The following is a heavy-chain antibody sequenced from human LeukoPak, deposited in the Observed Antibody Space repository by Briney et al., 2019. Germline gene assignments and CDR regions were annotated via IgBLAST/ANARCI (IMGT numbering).Heavy chain of an antibody. Sequence: GGSLRLSCAASGFTASSSYMSWVRQAPGKGLEWVSVIYSGGSTYYAESVKGRFTVSRDNSKNTLYLQMNSLRDEDTAVYYCAGRGDSYGDSFEYWGQGTLVTVSS. J-gene: IGHJ4*02. D-gene: IGHD5-18*01. CDR1: GFTASSSY. CDR3: AGRGDSYGDSFEY. CDR2: IYSGGST. V-gene: IGHV3-66*04.